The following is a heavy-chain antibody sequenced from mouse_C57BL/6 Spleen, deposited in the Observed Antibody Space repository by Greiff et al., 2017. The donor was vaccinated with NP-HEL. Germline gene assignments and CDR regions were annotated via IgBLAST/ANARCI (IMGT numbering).Heavy chain of an antibody. V-gene: IGHV1-82*01. CDR1: GYAFSSSW. CDR2: IYPGDGDT. CDR3: ARWGGSSYWYFDV. Sequence: VKLVESGPELVKPGASVKISCKASGYAFSSSWMNWVKQRPGKGLEWIGRIYPGDGDTNYNGKFKGKATLTADKSSSTAYMQLSSLTSEDSAVYFCARWGGSSYWYFDVWGTGTTVTVSS. J-gene: IGHJ1*03. D-gene: IGHD1-1*01.